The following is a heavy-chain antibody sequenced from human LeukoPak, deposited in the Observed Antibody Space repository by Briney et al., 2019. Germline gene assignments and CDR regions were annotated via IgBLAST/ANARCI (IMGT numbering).Heavy chain of an antibody. J-gene: IGHJ5*02. CDR3: ARLQGATIGAKWFDP. CDR1: GFSLTTTGMR. D-gene: IGHD4/OR15-4a*01. V-gene: IGHV2-70*04. Sequence: SGPTLVNPTQTLTLTCTFSGFSLTTTGMRVSWIRQPPGKAREWLARIDWDDDKFYSTSLKTRLTISKDTSKNQVVLTMTNMDPVDTATYYCARLQGATIGAKWFDPWGQGTLVTVSS. CDR2: IDWDDDK.